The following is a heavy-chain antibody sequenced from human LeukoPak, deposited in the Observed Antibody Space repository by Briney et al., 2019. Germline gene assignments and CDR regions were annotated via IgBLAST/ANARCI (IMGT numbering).Heavy chain of an antibody. J-gene: IGHJ4*02. V-gene: IGHV4-38-2*02. CDR1: GYSISNGYY. CDR2: IYHRGST. Sequence: SETLSLTCTDSGYSISNGYYWGWIRQPPGKGLEWLGSIYHRGSTYYNPSLRSRVTISLDRSKKKFSLKLTSVTAADTAVYFCARGAEYYAIWRGYAGYSDYWGQGISVTVSS. D-gene: IGHD3-3*01. CDR3: ARGAEYYAIWRGYAGYSDY.